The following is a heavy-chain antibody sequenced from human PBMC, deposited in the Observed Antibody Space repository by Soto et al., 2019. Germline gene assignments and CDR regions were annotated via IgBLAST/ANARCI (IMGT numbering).Heavy chain of an antibody. V-gene: IGHV3-13*01. J-gene: IGHJ3*02. Sequence: EVQLVESGGGLVQPGGSLRLSCAASGFTFSSYDMHWVRQATGKGLEWVSAIGTAGDTYYPGSVKDRFTISRDISKNTLYLQMNSLRDEDTAVYFCARWFGTRGAFDIWGQGTTVIVSS. CDR1: GFTFSSYD. D-gene: IGHD3-10*01. CDR3: ARWFGTRGAFDI. CDR2: IGTAGDT.